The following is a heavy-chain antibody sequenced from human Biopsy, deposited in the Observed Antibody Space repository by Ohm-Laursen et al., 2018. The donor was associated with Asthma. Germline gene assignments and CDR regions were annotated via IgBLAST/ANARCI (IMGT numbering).Heavy chain of an antibody. CDR2: INSVFGTT. CDR1: GGTFNTYV. V-gene: IGHV1-69*13. D-gene: IGHD2-2*01. CDR3: ARKAGSCISRTCYSLDF. Sequence: GASVKVSCKSLGGTFNTYVIGWARQAPGQGLEWMGGINSVFGTTTYPQKFQDRVTITADDSMSTVYMELSSLRSEDTAVYYCARKAGSCISRTCYSLDFWGQGTLVTVSS. J-gene: IGHJ4*02.